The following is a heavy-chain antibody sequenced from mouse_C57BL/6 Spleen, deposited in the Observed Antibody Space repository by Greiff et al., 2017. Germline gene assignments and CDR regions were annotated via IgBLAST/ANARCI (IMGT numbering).Heavy chain of an antibody. D-gene: IGHD1-1*01. CDR2: INPNNGGT. J-gene: IGHJ1*03. CDR3: ARDYGSSPGYFDV. Sequence: VQLKESGPELVKPGASVKIPCKASGYTFTDYNMDWVKQSHGKSLEWIGDINPNNGGTIYNQKFKGKATLTVDKYSSTAYMELRSLTSEATAVYYCARDYGSSPGYFDVWGTGTTVTVSS. V-gene: IGHV1-18*01. CDR1: GYTFTDYN.